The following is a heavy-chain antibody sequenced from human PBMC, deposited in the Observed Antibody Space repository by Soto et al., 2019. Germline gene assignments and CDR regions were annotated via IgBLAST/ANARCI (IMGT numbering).Heavy chain of an antibody. Sequence: PGGSLRLSCAASGFTFDDYAMHWVRQAPGKGLEWVSLISWDGGSTYYADSVKGRFTISRDNSKNSLYLQMNSLRAEDTALYYCAKDRGIAAAGHYYYYYGMDVWGQGTTVTVSS. CDR1: GFTFDDYA. CDR2: ISWDGGST. V-gene: IGHV3-43D*04. J-gene: IGHJ6*02. CDR3: AKDRGIAAAGHYYYYYGMDV. D-gene: IGHD6-13*01.